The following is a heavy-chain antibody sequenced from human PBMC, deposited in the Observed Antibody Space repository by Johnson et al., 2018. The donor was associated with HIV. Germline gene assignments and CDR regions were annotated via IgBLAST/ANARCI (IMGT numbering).Heavy chain of an antibody. D-gene: IGHD4-23*01. Sequence: VQLVESGGGLIQPGGSLRLSCAASGFTVSNNYMSWVRQAPGKGLEWVSFIYRGGATYYAASVQGRFTISRDNSKNTLYLQMESLRADDTALYYCARDKDYGGNHDAFDIRGQGTMVTVSS. J-gene: IGHJ3*02. CDR1: GFTVSNNY. V-gene: IGHV3-53*01. CDR3: ARDKDYGGNHDAFDI. CDR2: IYRGGAT.